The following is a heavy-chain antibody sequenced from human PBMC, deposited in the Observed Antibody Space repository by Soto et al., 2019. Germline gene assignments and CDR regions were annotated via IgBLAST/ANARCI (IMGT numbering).Heavy chain of an antibody. J-gene: IGHJ4*02. CDR2: IYYSGST. V-gene: IGHV4-31*03. CDR3: ARGGYGDYCFDY. CDR1: GGSISSGGYY. D-gene: IGHD4-17*01. Sequence: PSETLSLTCTVSGGSISSGGYYWSWIRQHPGKGLEWIGYIYYSGSTYSNPSLKSRDTISVDTSKNQFSLKLSSVTAADTAVYYCARGGYGDYCFDYWGQGTLVTVPQ.